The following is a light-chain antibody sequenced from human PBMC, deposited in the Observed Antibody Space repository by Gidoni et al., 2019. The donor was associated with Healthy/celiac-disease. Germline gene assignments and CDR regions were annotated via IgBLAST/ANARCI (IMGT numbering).Light chain of an antibody. CDR2: SNN. CDR1: SSNIGINT. CDR3: AAWDDSLNCWV. Sequence: QSVLTQPPSASGTPGQRVTIPCSGSSSNIGINTVNWYQQLPGTAPKLLIYSNNQRPSGVPDRFSGSKSGTSASLAISGLQSEDEADYYCAAWDDSLNCWVFGGGTKLTVL. V-gene: IGLV1-44*01. J-gene: IGLJ3*02.